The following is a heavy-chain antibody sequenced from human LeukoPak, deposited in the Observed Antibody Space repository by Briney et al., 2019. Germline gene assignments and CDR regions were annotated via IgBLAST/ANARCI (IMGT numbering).Heavy chain of an antibody. Sequence: PGGSLRLSCAASGFTFSTYAMNWVRQAPGKGLEWVSAISGSATGSVTTYYTDSVKGRFTISRDNSKNTLYLQMNSLRAEDTAVYYCAKDSKIVGATFRSYHYMDVWGKGTAVTVSS. V-gene: IGHV3-23*01. D-gene: IGHD1-26*01. J-gene: IGHJ6*03. CDR2: ISGSATGSVTT. CDR3: AKDSKIVGATFRSYHYMDV. CDR1: GFTFSTYA.